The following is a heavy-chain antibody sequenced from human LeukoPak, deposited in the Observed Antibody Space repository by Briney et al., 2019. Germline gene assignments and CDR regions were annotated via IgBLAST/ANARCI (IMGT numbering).Heavy chain of an antibody. D-gene: IGHD3-10*01. CDR2: ISYDGSNK. V-gene: IGHV3-30*18. Sequence: GGSLRLSCAASGFTFSSYGMHWVRQAPGKGLEWVAVISYDGSNKYYADSVKGRFTISRDNSKNTLYLQMNSLRAGDTAVYYCAKDFRFGETTFDYWGQGTLVTVSS. CDR3: AKDFRFGETTFDY. J-gene: IGHJ4*02. CDR1: GFTFSSYG.